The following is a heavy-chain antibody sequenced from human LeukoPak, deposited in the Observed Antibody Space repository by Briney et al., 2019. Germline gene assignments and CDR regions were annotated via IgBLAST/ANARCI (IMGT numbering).Heavy chain of an antibody. Sequence: SDTLSLTCTVSGGSISSYYWSWIRQPAGKGLEWFGRIYTSGSTNYSPSLKSRVTMSVDTSKNQFSLKLSSVTAADTAVYYCAIQNTVATKAFDIWGQGKMVTVSS. D-gene: IGHD5-12*01. CDR2: IYTSGST. CDR1: GGSISSYY. V-gene: IGHV4-4*07. J-gene: IGHJ3*02. CDR3: AIQNTVATKAFDI.